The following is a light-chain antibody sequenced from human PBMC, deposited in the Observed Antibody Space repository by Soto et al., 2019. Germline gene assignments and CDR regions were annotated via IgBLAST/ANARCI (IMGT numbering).Light chain of an antibody. CDR2: AAS. J-gene: IGKJ1*01. CDR3: QQYRTSPRT. Sequence: EIVLTQSPGTLSLSAGEGATLSCRASQTISNNFLAWYQHKPGQAPRLLIYAASTRATGIPDRFSGSGSGADFTLTVNRLEPEDFAVNYCQQYRTSPRTFGQGTKVEI. CDR1: QTISNNF. V-gene: IGKV3-20*01.